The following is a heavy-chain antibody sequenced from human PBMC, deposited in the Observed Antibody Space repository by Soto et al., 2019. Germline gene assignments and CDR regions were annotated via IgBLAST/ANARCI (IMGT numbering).Heavy chain of an antibody. V-gene: IGHV3-23*04. CDR1: GFTFSSYS. CDR3: AKAPARRDGYNSD. Sequence: EVQLVESGGGLVKPGGSLRLSCAASGFTFSSYSMNWVRQAPGKGLEWVSAISGSGGSTYYADSVKGRFTISRDNSKNTLYLQMNSLRAEDTAVYYCAKAPARRDGYNSDWGQGTLVTVSS. D-gene: IGHD5-12*01. J-gene: IGHJ4*02. CDR2: ISGSGGST.